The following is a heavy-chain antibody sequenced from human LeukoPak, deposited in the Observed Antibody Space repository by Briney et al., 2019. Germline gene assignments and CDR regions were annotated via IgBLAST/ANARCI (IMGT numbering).Heavy chain of an antibody. CDR3: ARDNIVVVPAAEIGWFDP. D-gene: IGHD2-2*01. CDR1: GGSISSYY. CDR2: IYTSGST. Sequence: SSETLSLTCTVSGGSISSYYWSWIRQPAGKGLEWIGRIYTSGSTNYNPSLKSRVTMSVDTSKNQFSLKLSSVTAADTAVYYCARDNIVVVPAAEIGWFDPWGQGTLVTVSS. V-gene: IGHV4-4*07. J-gene: IGHJ5*02.